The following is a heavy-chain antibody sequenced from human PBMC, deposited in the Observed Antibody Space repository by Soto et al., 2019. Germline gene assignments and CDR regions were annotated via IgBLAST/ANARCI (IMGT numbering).Heavy chain of an antibody. CDR1: GFTFSTYW. CDR2: INGEGSSS. V-gene: IGHV3-74*01. J-gene: IGHJ4*02. Sequence: GGSLRLSCAASGFTFSTYWMHWVRQAPGKGLVWVSRINGEGSSSSFADSVKGRFTISRDSAKNMLYLQMNSLRADDTAVYYCARGPHSAAFDYWGQGTLVTVSS. D-gene: IGHD1-26*01. CDR3: ARGPHSAAFDY.